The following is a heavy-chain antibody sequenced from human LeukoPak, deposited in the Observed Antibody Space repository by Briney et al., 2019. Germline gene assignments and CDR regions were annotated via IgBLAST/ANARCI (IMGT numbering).Heavy chain of an antibody. J-gene: IGHJ4*02. V-gene: IGHV4-59*12. CDR1: GGSISSYY. CDR2: IYSSGST. D-gene: IGHD6-19*01. CDR3: ARVRSARSGWFDY. Sequence: PSETLSLTCTVSGGSISSYYWSWIRQPPGKGLEWIGYIYSSGSTNYNPSLKSRVTISVDTSKNQFSLKLSSVTAADTAVYYCARVRSARSGWFDYWGQGTLVTVSS.